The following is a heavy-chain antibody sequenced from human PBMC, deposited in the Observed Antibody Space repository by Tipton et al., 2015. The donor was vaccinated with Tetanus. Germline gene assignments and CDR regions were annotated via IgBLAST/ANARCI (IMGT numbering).Heavy chain of an antibody. Sequence: SLRLSCAVSGFTFSSYSMNWVRQAPGEGLEWISCINARTHTIYYADSVKGRFTISRDNAKNSLYLQMTSLRDEDTAVYYCVRGSGAMDSWGQGTLVTVSS. CDR3: VRGSGAMDS. D-gene: IGHD7-27*01. CDR2: INARTHTI. CDR1: GFTFSSYS. V-gene: IGHV3-48*02. J-gene: IGHJ4*02.